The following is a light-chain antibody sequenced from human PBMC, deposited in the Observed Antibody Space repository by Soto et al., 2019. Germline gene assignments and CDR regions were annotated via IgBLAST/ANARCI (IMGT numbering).Light chain of an antibody. V-gene: IGLV2-14*01. CDR2: EIS. CDR3: TSYTSRSTYV. Sequence: QSVLTQPASVSGSPGQSVTISCAGTSSDVGAYNYVSWYQHHPGKVPTLMIYEISLRPSGVSHRFSGSKSGNTASLTISGLQAEDEADYYCTSYTSRSTYVFGTGTKVTVL. CDR1: SSDVGAYNY. J-gene: IGLJ1*01.